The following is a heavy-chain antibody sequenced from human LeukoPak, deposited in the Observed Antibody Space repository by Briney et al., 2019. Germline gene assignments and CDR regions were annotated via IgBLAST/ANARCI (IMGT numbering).Heavy chain of an antibody. CDR1: GGPISGYY. V-gene: IGHV4-59*08. J-gene: IGHJ4*02. CDR2: IYSSGTT. Sequence: SETLSLTCTVSGGPISGYYWSWIRQPPGKGLEWIGYIYSSGTTTCNSSLKSRLTISVDTSKNQVSLKLSSVTAADTAVYYCARHYVWKTGGSSFDSWGQGTLVTVSS. CDR3: ARHYVWKTGGSSFDS. D-gene: IGHD3-16*01.